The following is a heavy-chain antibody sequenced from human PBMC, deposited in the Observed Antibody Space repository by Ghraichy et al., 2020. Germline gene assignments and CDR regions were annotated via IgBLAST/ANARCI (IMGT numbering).Heavy chain of an antibody. V-gene: IGHV4-39*01. D-gene: IGHD1-26*01. Sequence: SETLYLTCTVSGGSISSSSYYWGWIRQPPGKGLEWIGSIYYSGSTYYNPSLKSRVTISVDTSKNQFSLKLSSVTAADTAVYYCARLRGSYYKPSFDYWGQGTLVTVSS. CDR1: GGSISSSSYY. CDR2: IYYSGST. J-gene: IGHJ4*02. CDR3: ARLRGSYYKPSFDY.